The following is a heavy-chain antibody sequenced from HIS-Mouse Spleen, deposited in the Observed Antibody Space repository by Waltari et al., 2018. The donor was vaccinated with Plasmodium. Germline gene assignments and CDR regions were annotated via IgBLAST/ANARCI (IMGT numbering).Heavy chain of an antibody. Sequence: QVQLVESGGGVVQPGRSLRLSCAASGFTFRTYGMHWVCQAPGKGLEWVAVISYDGSNKYYADAVKGRFTISRDNSKNTLYLQMNSLRAEDTAVYYCAKDRRSSSWYVDYWGQGTLVTVSS. CDR1: GFTFRTYG. CDR3: AKDRRSSSWYVDY. V-gene: IGHV3-30*18. CDR2: ISYDGSNK. J-gene: IGHJ4*02. D-gene: IGHD6-13*01.